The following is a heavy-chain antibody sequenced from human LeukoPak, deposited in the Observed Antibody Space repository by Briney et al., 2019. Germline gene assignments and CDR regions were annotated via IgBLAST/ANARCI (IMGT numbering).Heavy chain of an antibody. V-gene: IGHV3-30*18. D-gene: IGHD6-13*01. CDR3: AKRPYSSSWPPTNYYYYYMDV. J-gene: IGHJ6*03. CDR1: GFTFSSYG. Sequence: GGSLRLSCAASGFTFSSYGMHWVRQAPGKGLEWVAVISYDGSNKYYADSVKGRFTISRDNSKNTLYLQMNSLRAEDTAVYYCAKRPYSSSWPPTNYYYYYMDVWGKGITVTVSS. CDR2: ISYDGSNK.